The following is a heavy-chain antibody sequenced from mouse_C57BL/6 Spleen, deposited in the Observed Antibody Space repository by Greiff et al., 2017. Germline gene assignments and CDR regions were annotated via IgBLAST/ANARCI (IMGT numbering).Heavy chain of an antibody. J-gene: IGHJ2*01. CDR2: IRNKANGYTT. CDR1: GFTFTDYY. V-gene: IGHV7-3*01. Sequence: EVKLVESGGGLVQPGGSLSLSCAASGFTFTDYYMSWVRQPPGKALEWLGFIRNKANGYTTEYSASVKGRFTISRDNSQSILYLQMNALRAEDSATYYCARYTSSPLYGSSYYFDYWGQGTTLTVSS. CDR3: ARYTSSPLYGSSYYFDY. D-gene: IGHD1-1*01.